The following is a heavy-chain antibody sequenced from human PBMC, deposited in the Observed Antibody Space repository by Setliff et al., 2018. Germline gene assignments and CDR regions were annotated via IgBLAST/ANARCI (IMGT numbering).Heavy chain of an antibody. CDR1: GYSISSGYY. CDR2: FFHTGNT. CDR3: ARHLWGRYMAESSDYFDY. Sequence: SETLSLTCTVSGYSISSGYYWGWIRQPTGKGLEWLGSFFHTGNTYYNPSLEGRVTISVDTSNNQSSLKLSSVTAADTAVYYCARHLWGRYMAESSDYFDYWGQGSLVTVSS. V-gene: IGHV4-38-2*02. D-gene: IGHD3-3*02. J-gene: IGHJ4*02.